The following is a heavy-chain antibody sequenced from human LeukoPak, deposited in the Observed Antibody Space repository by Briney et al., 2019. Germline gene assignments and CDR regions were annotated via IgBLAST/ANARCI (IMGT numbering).Heavy chain of an antibody. Sequence: ASVKVSCKASGYTFTAYYIHWARQAPGQGLEWMGRINPNSGDTNYAQKFQGSVTLTRDTSINTAYMELSRLRSDDTAVYYCAKLGIGSTTRAWFDPWGQGTLVTVSS. D-gene: IGHD1-26*01. J-gene: IGHJ5*02. CDR2: INPNSGDT. CDR1: GYTFTAYY. CDR3: AKLGIGSTTRAWFDP. V-gene: IGHV1-2*06.